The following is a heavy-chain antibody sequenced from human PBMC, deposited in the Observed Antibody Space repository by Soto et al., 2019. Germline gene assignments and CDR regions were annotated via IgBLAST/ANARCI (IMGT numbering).Heavy chain of an antibody. CDR1: GFILSTYA. V-gene: IGHV1-3*01. D-gene: IGHD5-12*01. CDR2: IAAVNGKT. CDR3: ASGNTGYDYGFFEY. J-gene: IGHJ4*02. Sequence: QVQLVQSGAEVKKPGASVRVSCKTSGFILSTYAMHWVRQAPGQSPEWMGWIAAVNGKTEYSQKFHGSVTITSDTSANTLDMDLTSLRYEDAAVYYCASGNTGYDYGFFEYWGQGTLVTVSS.